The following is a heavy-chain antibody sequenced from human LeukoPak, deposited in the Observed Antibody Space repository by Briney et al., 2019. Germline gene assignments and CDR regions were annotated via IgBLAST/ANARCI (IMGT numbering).Heavy chain of an antibody. Sequence: SQTLSLTCSVSGDSMSNYYWTWIRQPPGKALESIGYISDRGSTYYSPSLKSRATISADTSKNQISLKLTSVTAADTAVYYCARDVCSGGTCYLDYWGRGTLVSVSS. CDR1: GDSMSNYY. D-gene: IGHD2-15*01. CDR3: ARDVCSGGTCYLDY. V-gene: IGHV4-59*01. J-gene: IGHJ4*02. CDR2: ISDRGST.